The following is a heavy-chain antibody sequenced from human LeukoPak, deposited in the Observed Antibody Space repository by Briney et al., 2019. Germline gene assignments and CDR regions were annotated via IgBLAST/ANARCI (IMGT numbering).Heavy chain of an antibody. CDR1: GYTFTGYY. CDR2: INPNSGGT. CDR3: ARDQGGYCSGGSCYDGMDV. V-gene: IGHV1-2*02. Sequence: ASVKVSCKASGYTFTGYYMHWVRQAPGQGLEWMGWINPNSGGTNYAQKFQGRVTMTRDTSISTAYMELSRLRSDDTAVYYCARDQGGYCSGGSCYDGMDVWGQGTTVTVSS. D-gene: IGHD2-15*01. J-gene: IGHJ6*02.